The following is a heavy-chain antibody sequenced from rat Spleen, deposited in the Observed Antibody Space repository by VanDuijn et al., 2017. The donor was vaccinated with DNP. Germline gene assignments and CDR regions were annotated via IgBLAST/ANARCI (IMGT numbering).Heavy chain of an antibody. CDR1: GFSLTNYH. V-gene: IGHV2-27*01. CDR2: IQRGGSR. J-gene: IGHJ4*01. Sequence: QVQLKESGPGLVQPSQTLSLTCTVSGFSLTNYHVYWVRQSPGKGREWMGRIQRGGSRDYNSALTSRLSISRDTSKSQVFLKMNSLQTDDTAIYFCARETAEFTVGPMDAWGQGTSVTVSS. CDR3: ARETAEFTVGPMDA. D-gene: IGHD1-1*01.